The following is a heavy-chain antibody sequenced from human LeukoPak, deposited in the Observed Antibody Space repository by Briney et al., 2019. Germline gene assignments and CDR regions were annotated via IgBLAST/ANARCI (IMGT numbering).Heavy chain of an antibody. V-gene: IGHV4-59*12. J-gene: IGHJ3*02. Sequence: SETLSLTCTVSGGSISSYYWSWIRQPPGKGLEWIGYIYYSGSTNYNPSLKSRVTISVDTSKNQFSLKLSSVTAADTAVYYCARPRIAVARAAFDIWGQGTMVTVSS. CDR2: IYYSGST. CDR3: ARPRIAVARAAFDI. D-gene: IGHD6-19*01. CDR1: GGSISSYY.